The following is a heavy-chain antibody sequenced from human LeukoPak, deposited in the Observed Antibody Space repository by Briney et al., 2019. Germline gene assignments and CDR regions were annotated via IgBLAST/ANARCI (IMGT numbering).Heavy chain of an antibody. CDR3: ARDKRRELLDWFDP. CDR1: GGSISSSSYY. J-gene: IGHJ5*02. Sequence: PSETLSLTCTVSGGSISSSSYYWGWIRQPPGKGLEWIGSIYYSGSTYYNPSLKSRITISVDTSKNQFSLKLSSVTAADTAVYYCARDKRRELLDWFDPWGQGTLVTVSS. V-gene: IGHV4-39*07. CDR2: IYYSGST. D-gene: IGHD1-26*01.